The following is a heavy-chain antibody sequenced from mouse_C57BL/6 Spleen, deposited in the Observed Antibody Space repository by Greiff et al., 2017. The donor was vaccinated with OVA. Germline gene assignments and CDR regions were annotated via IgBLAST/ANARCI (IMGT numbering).Heavy chain of an antibody. V-gene: IGHV5-4*01. CDR2: ISDGGSYT. Sequence: EVHLVESGGGLVKPGGSLKLSCAASGFTFSSYAMSWVRQTPAKRLEWVATISDGGSYTYYPDNVKGRFTISRDHAKTTMYLQMSLLKSEDTAMYYCASERGDYDYDFDDWGQGTTLTVSS. J-gene: IGHJ2*01. CDR1: GFTFSSYA. CDR3: ASERGDYDYDFDD. D-gene: IGHD2-4*01.